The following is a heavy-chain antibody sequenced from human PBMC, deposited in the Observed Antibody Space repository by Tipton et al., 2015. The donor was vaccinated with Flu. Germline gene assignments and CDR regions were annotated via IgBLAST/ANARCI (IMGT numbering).Heavy chain of an antibody. J-gene: IGHJ4*02. CDR1: GGSMSNYY. V-gene: IGHV4-59*08. D-gene: IGHD2-15*01. CDR3: VRRRAGGGFFGFDY. CDR2: VYYSGTT. Sequence: TLSLTCTVSGGSMSNYYWCWIRQPPGKGLEWIGYVYYSGTTNYNPSLNSRVTMSLDTSNNQFSLRLITVTAADTAVYYCVRRRAGGGFFGFDYWGQGALGTVSS.